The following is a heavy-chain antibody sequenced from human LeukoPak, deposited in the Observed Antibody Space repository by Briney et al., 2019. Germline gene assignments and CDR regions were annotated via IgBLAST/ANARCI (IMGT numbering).Heavy chain of an antibody. J-gene: IGHJ4*02. CDR3: ARGDSYGYQYRFDY. CDR2: NIPIFGTT. Sequence: GASVKVSCKASGGTFNSYAISWVRQAPGQGLEWMGGNIPIFGTTNYAQKFQGRVTITADESTSTAYMELSSLRSEDTAVYYCARGDSYGYQYRFDYWGQGTLVTVSS. D-gene: IGHD5-18*01. V-gene: IGHV1-69*13. CDR1: GGTFNSYA.